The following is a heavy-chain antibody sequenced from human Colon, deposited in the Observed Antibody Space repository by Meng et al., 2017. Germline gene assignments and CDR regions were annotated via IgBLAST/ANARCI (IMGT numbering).Heavy chain of an antibody. V-gene: IGHV3-21*01. Sequence: GESLMISCAGAGFTFRTYSMNWLRQAPDQGLEWVGSIADGGYIYYADSVEGRFTISRDNARSSLYLQMNSLRAEDTAVYYCASVRGANSYDYGDYWGQGTLVTVSS. CDR3: ASVRGANSYDYGDY. CDR2: IADGGYI. D-gene: IGHD5-18*01. J-gene: IGHJ4*02. CDR1: GFTFRTYS.